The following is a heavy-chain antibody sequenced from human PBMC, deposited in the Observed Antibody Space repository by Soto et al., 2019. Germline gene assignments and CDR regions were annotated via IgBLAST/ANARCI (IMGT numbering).Heavy chain of an antibody. V-gene: IGHV1-18*01. CDR1: GYTFTTSG. CDR3: ARAGELPYCYCGMDV. Sequence: QVQLVQSGGEVKKPGASVKVSCKASGYTFTTSGVSWVRQAPGQGLEWMGWVSGYNGNTKDEGKFHDRVTMTTATSTSTAYLEVRSLPTDDAAVYSCARAGELPYCYCGMDVWGQGTTVIVSS. J-gene: IGHJ6*02. D-gene: IGHD4-17*01. CDR2: VSGYNGNT.